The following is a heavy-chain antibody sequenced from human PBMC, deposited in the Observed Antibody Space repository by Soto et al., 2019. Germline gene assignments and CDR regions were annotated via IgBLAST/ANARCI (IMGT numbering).Heavy chain of an antibody. Sequence: QVKLVESGGGVVQPGRSLRLSCAASGFTFSSHGMHWVRQAPGNGLEWVAVIWYDGSTKYYADSVKGRFTISRDNSKNTLFLQVNSLRVGDTAVYYCARAQTEAAGDNGLDPWGPGTLVTVPS. CDR2: IWYDGSTK. CDR1: GFTFSSHG. J-gene: IGHJ5*02. CDR3: ARAQTEAAGDNGLDP. D-gene: IGHD6-13*01. V-gene: IGHV3-33*01.